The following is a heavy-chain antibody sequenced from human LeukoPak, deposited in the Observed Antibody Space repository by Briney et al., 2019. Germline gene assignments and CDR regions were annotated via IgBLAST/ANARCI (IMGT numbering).Heavy chain of an antibody. J-gene: IGHJ3*02. V-gene: IGHV4-4*02. CDR3: ARHVDSGWYRGLGI. Sequence: SGTLSLTCAVSGGSISSSNWWSWVRQPPGKGLEWIVSMYYSGSIYHNSSLKSRITVSADTSKNQLSLKLSSVTAADTAVYYCARHVDSGWYRGLGIWGQGTMVTVSS. CDR2: MYYSGSI. CDR1: GGSISSSNW. D-gene: IGHD6-19*01.